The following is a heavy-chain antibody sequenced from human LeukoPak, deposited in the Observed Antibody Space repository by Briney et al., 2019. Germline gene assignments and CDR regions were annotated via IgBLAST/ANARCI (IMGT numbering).Heavy chain of an antibody. V-gene: IGHV3-7*01. CDR3: ARDSTYCSGGSCYLYYFDY. CDR1: GFTFANCP. D-gene: IGHD2-15*01. Sequence: PGGSLRLSCEASGFTFANCPMSWVRQAPGKGLEWVANIKQDGSEKYYVDSVKGRFTISRDNAKNSLYLQMNSLRAEDTAVYYCARDSTYCSGGSCYLYYFDYWGQGTLVTVSS. J-gene: IGHJ4*02. CDR2: IKQDGSEK.